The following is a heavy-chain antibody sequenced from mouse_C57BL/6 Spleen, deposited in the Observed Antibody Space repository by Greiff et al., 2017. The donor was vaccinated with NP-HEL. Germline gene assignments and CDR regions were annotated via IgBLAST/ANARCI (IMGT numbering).Heavy chain of an antibody. Sequence: ESGPGLVKPSQSLSLTCSVTGYSITSGYYWNWIRQFPGNKLEWMGYISYDGSNNYNLSLKNRISITRDTSKNQFFLKLNSVTTEDTATYYCAREEDYYGSSYAMDYWGQGTSVTVSS. D-gene: IGHD1-1*01. CDR2: ISYDGSN. CDR1: GYSITSGYY. J-gene: IGHJ4*01. V-gene: IGHV3-6*01. CDR3: AREEDYYGSSYAMDY.